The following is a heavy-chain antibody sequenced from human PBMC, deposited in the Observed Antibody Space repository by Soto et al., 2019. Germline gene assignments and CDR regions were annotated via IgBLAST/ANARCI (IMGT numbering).Heavy chain of an antibody. CDR2: ISYDGSNK. Sequence: QVQLVESGGGVVQPGRSLRLSCAASGFTFSSYAMHWVRQAPGKGLEWVAVISYDGSNKYYADSVKGRFTISRDNSKNXMYLQMNSLRAEDTAVYYCARGSLRYFDWLPWFDYWGQGTLVTVSS. V-gene: IGHV3-30-3*01. D-gene: IGHD3-9*01. CDR3: ARGSLRYFDWLPWFDY. CDR1: GFTFSSYA. J-gene: IGHJ4*02.